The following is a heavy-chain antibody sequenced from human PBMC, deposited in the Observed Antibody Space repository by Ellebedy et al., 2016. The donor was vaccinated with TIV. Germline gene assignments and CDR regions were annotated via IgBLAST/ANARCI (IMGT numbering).Heavy chain of an antibody. D-gene: IGHD3-10*01. CDR1: GDSVSSNSVA. CDR2: TYYRSRWYI. Sequence: MPSETLSLTCAISGDSVSSNSVAWNWLRQSPSRGLEWLGRTYYRSRWYIDYAESVKGRININADTSKNQFSLQLNSVTPDDTAVYYCARFFGTDAFEIWGQGTMVTVSS. J-gene: IGHJ3*02. V-gene: IGHV6-1*01. CDR3: ARFFGTDAFEI.